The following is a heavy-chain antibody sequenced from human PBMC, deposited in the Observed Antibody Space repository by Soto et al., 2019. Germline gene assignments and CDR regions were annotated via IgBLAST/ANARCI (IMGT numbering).Heavy chain of an antibody. J-gene: IGHJ4*02. CDR3: ARGDYGDY. CDR1: GYTFTTYG. Sequence: QIKLVQSGAEVKKPGASVKVSCKASGYTFTTYGISWVRQAPGQGLEWLGWISTYNGNTNYAQNLQGRLTMTTDTSTSTAYMELRSLTSDDTAVYYCARGDYGDYWGQGTLVTVSS. D-gene: IGHD3-10*01. CDR2: ISTYNGNT. V-gene: IGHV1-18*01.